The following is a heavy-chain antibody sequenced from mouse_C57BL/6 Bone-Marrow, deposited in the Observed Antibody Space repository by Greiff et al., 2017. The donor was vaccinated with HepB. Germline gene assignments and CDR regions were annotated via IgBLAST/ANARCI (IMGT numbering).Heavy chain of an antibody. D-gene: IGHD1-1*01. CDR3: AKNRYYYGSSYNAMDY. CDR1: GFSLTSYG. Sequence: VMLVESGPGLVQPSQSLSITCTVSGFSLTSYGVHWVRQSPGKGLEWLGVIWRGGSTDYNAAFMSRLSITKDNSKSQVFFKMNSLQADDTAIYYCAKNRYYYGSSYNAMDYWGQGTSVTVSS. V-gene: IGHV2-5*01. CDR2: IWRGGST. J-gene: IGHJ4*01.